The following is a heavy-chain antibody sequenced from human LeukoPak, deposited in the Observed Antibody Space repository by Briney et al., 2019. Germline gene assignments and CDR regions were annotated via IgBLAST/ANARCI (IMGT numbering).Heavy chain of an antibody. J-gene: IGHJ6*02. D-gene: IGHD5-18*01. Sequence: GGSLRLSCAASGFTFSSYWMHWVRQAPGKGLVWVSRINSDGSSTSYADSVKGRFTISRDNAKNTLYLQMNSLRAEDTAVYYCARDSSVDTAMGLGYYYGMDVWGQGTTVTVSS. CDR2: INSDGSST. CDR1: GFTFSSYW. CDR3: ARDSSVDTAMGLGYYYGMDV. V-gene: IGHV3-74*01.